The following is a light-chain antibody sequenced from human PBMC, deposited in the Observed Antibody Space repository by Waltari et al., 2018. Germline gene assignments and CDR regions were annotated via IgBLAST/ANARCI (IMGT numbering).Light chain of an antibody. CDR1: SSTIGAGFA. J-gene: IGLJ3*02. CDR3: QSYGSDWV. CDR2: GNN. Sequence: QSVLTQPPSVSGAPGQRVTISCTGSSSTIGAGFAVHWYQQRPGTAPKLLIYGNNNRPSGVPDRFSGSKSGTSASLAITGLQAEDEADYYCQSYGSDWVFGGGTKLTVL. V-gene: IGLV1-40*01.